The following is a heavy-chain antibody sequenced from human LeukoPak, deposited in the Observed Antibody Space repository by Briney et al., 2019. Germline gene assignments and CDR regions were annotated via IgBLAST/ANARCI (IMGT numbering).Heavy chain of an antibody. CDR3: ARVGYEVPAAYTR. CDR1: GGTFSSYA. Sequence: GASVKVSCKASGGTFSSYAISWVRQAPGQGLEWMGGIIPIFGTANYAQKFQGRVTITTDESTSTAYMELSSLRSEDTAVYYCARVGYEVPAAYTRWGQGTLVTVSS. CDR2: IIPIFGTA. D-gene: IGHD2-2*01. V-gene: IGHV1-69*05. J-gene: IGHJ4*02.